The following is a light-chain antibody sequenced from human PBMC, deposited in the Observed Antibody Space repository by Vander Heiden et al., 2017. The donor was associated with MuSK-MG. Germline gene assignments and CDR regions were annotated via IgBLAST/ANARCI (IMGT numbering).Light chain of an antibody. CDR3: QDYNTYRT. V-gene: IGKV1-5*01. CDR2: DAS. Sequence: DIQLTQSPSTLSASVGDRVTITCRASQSITSWLAWYQQKPGKAPKLLIYDASSLESGVPSRFSGSGSGTEFTLTISSLQPDDFATYYCQDYNTYRTFGQGTKVEVK. J-gene: IGKJ1*01. CDR1: QSITSW.